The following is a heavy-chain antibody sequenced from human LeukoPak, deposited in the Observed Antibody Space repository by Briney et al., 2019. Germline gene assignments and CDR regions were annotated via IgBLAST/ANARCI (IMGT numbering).Heavy chain of an antibody. Sequence: SETLSLTCSVSGGSISRYYWSWVRQPPGKGLEWIGYIYNSASTSYSPSLKSRLFMSVDTSTNKVSLKLRSVTEADTAIYYCAREGRDGYNEYWGQGTLVIVSS. CDR1: GGSISRYY. V-gene: IGHV4-59*01. CDR2: IYNSAST. D-gene: IGHD5-24*01. CDR3: AREGRDGYNEY. J-gene: IGHJ4*02.